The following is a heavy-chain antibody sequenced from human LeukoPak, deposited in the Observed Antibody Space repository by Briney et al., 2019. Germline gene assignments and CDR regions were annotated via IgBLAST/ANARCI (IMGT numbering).Heavy chain of an antibody. Sequence: QAGGSLRLSCATSGFNLKVYAMHWVRQAPGKGLEWVAMIWSDGNTKFYEHSVRGRFSISRDDSKNTLYLQMNTLRAEDTALYYRVTDPPSSGWAFDYWGQGTLVTVSS. CDR1: GFNLKVYA. CDR3: VTDPPSSGWAFDY. CDR2: IWSDGNTK. D-gene: IGHD6-19*01. J-gene: IGHJ4*02. V-gene: IGHV3-33*01.